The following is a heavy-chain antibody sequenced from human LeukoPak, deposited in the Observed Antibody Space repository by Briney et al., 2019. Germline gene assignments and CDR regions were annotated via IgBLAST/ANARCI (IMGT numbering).Heavy chain of an antibody. D-gene: IGHD1/OR15-1a*01. CDR3: ARANKLGNVVLLFY. CDR2: IYPRDGST. J-gene: IGHJ4*02. Sequence: ASVKVSCKASGYTFTSNYIHWVRQAPGQGLEWMGMIYPRDGSTSYAQKFQGRVTVTRDTSTSTVHMELSGLRSEDTAVYYCARANKLGNVVLLFYWGQGTLVTVSS. V-gene: IGHV1-46*01. CDR1: GYTFTSNY.